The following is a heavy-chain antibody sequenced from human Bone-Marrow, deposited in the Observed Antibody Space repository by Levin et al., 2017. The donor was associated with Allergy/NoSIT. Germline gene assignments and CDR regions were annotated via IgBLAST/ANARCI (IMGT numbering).Heavy chain of an antibody. V-gene: IGHV3-66*02. Sequence: GGSLRLSCAVSGFTVSNNYMSWVRQAPGKGLEGVSVIYSGGATNYVDSVKGRFTVSRDNSKNTLYLQMNSLRAEDTAVYSCAGSPATGYWGQGTLVTVSS. CDR2: IYSGGAT. CDR1: GFTVSNNY. CDR3: AGSPATGY. D-gene: IGHD3-9*01. J-gene: IGHJ4*02.